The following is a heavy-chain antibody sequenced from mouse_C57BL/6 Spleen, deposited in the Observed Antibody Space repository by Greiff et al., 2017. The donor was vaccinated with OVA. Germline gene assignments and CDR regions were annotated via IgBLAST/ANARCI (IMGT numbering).Heavy chain of an antibody. CDR3: AREGDYGNHFFDY. CDR1: GFSLTSYA. J-gene: IGHJ2*01. CDR2: IWTGDGT. V-gene: IGHV2-9-1*01. D-gene: IGHD2-1*01. Sequence: VKLVESGPGLVAPSPSLYITCTVSGFSLTSYAISWFRQPPGQGLEWLGVIWTGDGTNYNSAIKSRLSISKDNTKSEVFLKMNSLQTHDTARYYCAREGDYGNHFFDYWGKGTTLTVSS.